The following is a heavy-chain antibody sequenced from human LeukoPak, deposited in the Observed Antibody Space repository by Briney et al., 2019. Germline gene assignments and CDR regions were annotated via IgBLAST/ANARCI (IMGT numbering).Heavy chain of an antibody. CDR3: ARGVTGRYCSSTSCHWRAWFDP. CDR2: INPNSGGT. D-gene: IGHD2-2*01. Sequence: ASVKVSCKASGYTFTGYYMHWVRQAPGQGLEWMGWINPNSGGTNYAQKFQGRVTMTRDTSISTAYMELSRLRSDATAVYYCARGVTGRYCSSTSCHWRAWFDPWGQGTLVTVSS. V-gene: IGHV1-2*02. J-gene: IGHJ5*02. CDR1: GYTFTGYY.